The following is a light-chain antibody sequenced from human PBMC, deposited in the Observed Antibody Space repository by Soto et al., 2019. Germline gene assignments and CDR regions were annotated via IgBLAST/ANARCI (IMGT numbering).Light chain of an antibody. J-gene: IGLJ1*01. CDR1: SSIVGRYKL. V-gene: IGLV2-23*02. Sequence: QSLLTQPASVSVSAGQSITVSCRGTSSIVGRYKLASWYQTHPGKAPKLMIFEVNKRPSGISNRFSGSKSGNTASLTISGLKVEDEADYYCCSSGGSPTYVSGPGTKVTVL. CDR2: EVN. CDR3: CSSGGSPTYV.